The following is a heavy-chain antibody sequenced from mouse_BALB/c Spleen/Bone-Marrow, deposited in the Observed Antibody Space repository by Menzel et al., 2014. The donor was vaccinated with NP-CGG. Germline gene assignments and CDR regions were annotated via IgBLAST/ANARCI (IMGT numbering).Heavy chain of an antibody. J-gene: IGHJ4*01. Sequence: EVQLQQSGPELVKPGASVKMSCKASGYTLTSYVMHWVKQKPGQGLEWIGYINPYNDGTKYNEKFKGKATLTSDKSSSTAYMELSSLASEDTAVYFCANLGRYAMDYWGQGTSVTVSS. CDR3: ANLGRYAMDY. V-gene: IGHV1-14*01. D-gene: IGHD3-1*01. CDR2: INPYNDGT. CDR1: GYTLTSYV.